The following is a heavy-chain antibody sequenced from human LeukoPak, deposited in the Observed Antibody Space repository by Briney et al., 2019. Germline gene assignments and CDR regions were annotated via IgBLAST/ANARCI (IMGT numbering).Heavy chain of an antibody. CDR2: IYYSGST. CDR3: ARVPMITFGGVIVEMSFDY. V-gene: IGHV4-59*01. CDR1: GGSISSYY. J-gene: IGHJ4*02. D-gene: IGHD3-16*02. Sequence: TSETLSLTCTVSGGSISSYYWSWIRQPPGKGLEWIGYIYYSGSTNYNPSLKSRVTISVDTSKNQFSLKLSSVTAADTAVYYCARVPMITFGGVIVEMSFDYWGQGTLVTVSS.